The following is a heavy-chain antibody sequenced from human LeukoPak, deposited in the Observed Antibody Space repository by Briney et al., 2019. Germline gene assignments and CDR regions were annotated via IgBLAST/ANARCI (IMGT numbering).Heavy chain of an antibody. V-gene: IGHV3-30*02. CDR2: IRYDGSNK. CDR1: GFTFSSYG. CDR3: AKDQTLTERFLGWPHELDAFDI. Sequence: GGSLRLSCAASGFTFSSYGMHWVRQAPGKGLEWVAFIRYDGSNKYYADSVKGRFTISRDNSKNTLYLQMNSLRAEDTAVYYCAKDQTLTERFLGWPHELDAFDIWGQGTMVTVSS. J-gene: IGHJ3*02. D-gene: IGHD3-3*01.